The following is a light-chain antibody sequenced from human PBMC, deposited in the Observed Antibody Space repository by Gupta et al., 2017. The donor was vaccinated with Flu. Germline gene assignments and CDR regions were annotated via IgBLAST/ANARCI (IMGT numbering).Light chain of an antibody. Sequence: DIQLTQSPSFLSASVGDRVTITCRASQGIDNYLAWYQQKPGKAPKLLIYAASTLQSGVPSRFSGSGSGTDFTLTISSLQSEDFATYYCQQLNFGGGTKVEI. J-gene: IGKJ4*01. CDR2: AAS. CDR1: QGIDNY. V-gene: IGKV1-9*01. CDR3: QQLN.